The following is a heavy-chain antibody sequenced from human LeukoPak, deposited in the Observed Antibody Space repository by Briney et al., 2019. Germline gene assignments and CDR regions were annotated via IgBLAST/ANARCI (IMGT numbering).Heavy chain of an antibody. CDR2: TYYRSKWYN. CDR1: AASVSSNCIA. V-gene: IGHV6-1*01. CDR3: ARDRSSGWTYYHYMDV. J-gene: IGHJ6*03. D-gene: IGHD6-19*01. Sequence: THSLTRDISAASVSSNCIAWNSITQSPSRGLEWLGRTYYRSKWYNDYAVSVKSRITINPDTSKNQFSLQLNSVTPEDTAVYYCARDRSSGWTYYHYMDVWGKGTTVNVSS.